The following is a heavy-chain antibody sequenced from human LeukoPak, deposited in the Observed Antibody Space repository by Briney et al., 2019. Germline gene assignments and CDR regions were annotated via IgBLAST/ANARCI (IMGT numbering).Heavy chain of an antibody. J-gene: IGHJ4*02. CDR3: AKSRGGFDF. V-gene: IGHV3-30*12. CDR2: ISHDANTK. CDR1: AFSFSDYN. Sequence: PGGSLRLSCAASAFSFSDYNMNWVRQAPGKGLEWVTVISHDANTKYYADSVKGRFTISRDNSKNTLYLQMNSLRADDTAVYYCAKSRGGFDFWGQGTLVTVSS. D-gene: IGHD3-10*01.